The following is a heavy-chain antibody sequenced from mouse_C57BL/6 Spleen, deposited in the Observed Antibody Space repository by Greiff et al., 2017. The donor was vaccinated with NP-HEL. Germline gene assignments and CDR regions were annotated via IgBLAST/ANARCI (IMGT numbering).Heavy chain of an antibody. V-gene: IGHV1-59*01. J-gene: IGHJ2*01. CDR1: GYTFTSYW. Sequence: VQLQQPGAELVRPGTSVKLSCKASGYTFTSYWMHWVKQRPGQGLEWIGVIDPSDSYTNYNQKFKGKATLTVDTSSSTAYMQLSSLTSEDSAVYYCARSGNYSNGDYWGQGTTLTVSS. D-gene: IGHD2-5*01. CDR2: IDPSDSYT. CDR3: ARSGNYSNGDY.